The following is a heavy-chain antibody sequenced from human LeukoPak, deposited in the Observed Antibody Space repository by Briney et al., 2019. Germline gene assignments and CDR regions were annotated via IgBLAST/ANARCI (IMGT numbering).Heavy chain of an antibody. CDR2: INSDGSTT. J-gene: IGHJ4*02. CDR3: TRAADHHGGFDY. CDR1: GFTFSSHW. Sequence: GGSLRLSCAASGFTFSSHWMHWVRQAPGKGLVWVSRINSDGSTTTYADSVKGRFTISRDNANNTLYLQMSSLRAEDTAVYYCTRAADHHGGFDYWGPGTLVTVSS. D-gene: IGHD3-16*01. V-gene: IGHV3-74*01.